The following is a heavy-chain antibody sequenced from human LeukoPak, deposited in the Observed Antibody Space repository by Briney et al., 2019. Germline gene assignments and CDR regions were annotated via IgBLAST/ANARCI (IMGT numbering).Heavy chain of an antibody. CDR3: ARAHNWKYGSFDF. CDR2: ISSSSSYI. J-gene: IGHJ4*02. D-gene: IGHD1-7*01. V-gene: IGHV3-21*01. CDR1: GFTFSSYS. Sequence: GGSLRLSCAASGFTFSSYSMNWVRQAPGKGLEWVSSISSSSSYIYYADSVKGRFTISRDNTKNSLYLQMNSLRAEDTAVYYCARAHNWKYGSFDFWGQGTLVTVSS.